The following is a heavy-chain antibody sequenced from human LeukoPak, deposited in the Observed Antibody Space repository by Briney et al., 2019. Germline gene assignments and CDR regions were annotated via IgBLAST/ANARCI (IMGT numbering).Heavy chain of an antibody. D-gene: IGHD5-18*01. CDR2: IYSGGST. J-gene: IGHJ4*02. Sequence: PGGSLRLSCAASGFTVSSNYMSWVRQAPGQGLEWVSVIYSGGSTYYADSVKGRCTISRDNSKNTLYLQMNSLKAEDTAVYYCARDPDGYRQGHHFDYWGQGTLVTVSS. CDR1: GFTVSSNY. CDR3: ARDPDGYRQGHHFDY. V-gene: IGHV3-66*01.